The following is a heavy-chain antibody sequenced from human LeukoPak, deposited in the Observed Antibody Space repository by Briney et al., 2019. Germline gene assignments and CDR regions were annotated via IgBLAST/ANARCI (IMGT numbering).Heavy chain of an antibody. Sequence: GSLRLSCAASGLTVSSTYMSWVRQTPGKGLEWVSVIYSGGSTYYADSVKGRFTISRDNSKNTLYLQMNSLRAEDTAVYYCARIVGATYEVDYWGQGTLVTVSS. D-gene: IGHD1-26*01. V-gene: IGHV3-66*01. CDR1: GLTVSSTY. CDR3: ARIVGATYEVDY. CDR2: IYSGGST. J-gene: IGHJ4*02.